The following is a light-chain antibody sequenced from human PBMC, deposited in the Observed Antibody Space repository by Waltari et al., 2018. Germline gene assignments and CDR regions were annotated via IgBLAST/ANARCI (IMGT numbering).Light chain of an antibody. V-gene: IGLV2-14*01. CDR3: SSYTSSSTVV. CDR2: EVS. J-gene: IGLJ2*01. CDR1: SSDVGGYNY. Sequence: QSALTQPASVSGSPGQSITISCPGTSSDVGGYNYVSWYQQHPGKAPQLMIYEVSNRPAGVSNRCSGSKSGNTASLTISGLQAEDEADYYCSSYTSSSTVVFGGGTKLTVL.